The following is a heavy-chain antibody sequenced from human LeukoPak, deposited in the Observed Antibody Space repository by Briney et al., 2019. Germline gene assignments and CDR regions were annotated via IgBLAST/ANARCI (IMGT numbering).Heavy chain of an antibody. CDR3: ARVKGIQLWSDY. CDR1: GFTFSAYT. Sequence: GGSLRLSCAASGFTFSAYTIHWVRQAPGKGLEWVAGILYDGNNKYYAASVKGRFTISRDNSKNTLHLQMNSLRAEDTAVYYCARVKGIQLWSDYWGQGTLVTVSS. V-gene: IGHV3-30-3*01. D-gene: IGHD5-18*01. CDR2: ILYDGNNK. J-gene: IGHJ4*02.